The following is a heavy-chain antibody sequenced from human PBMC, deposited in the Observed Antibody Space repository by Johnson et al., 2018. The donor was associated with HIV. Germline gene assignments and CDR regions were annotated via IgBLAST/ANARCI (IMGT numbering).Heavy chain of an antibody. J-gene: IGHJ3*02. CDR1: GFTFSYYA. V-gene: IGHV3-30*14. Sequence: QVQLVESGGGVVQPGRSLRLSCAASGFTFSYYAMHWVRQVPGKGLEWVAVISYDGTNKYYANSVKGRFTISRDNSKNTLHLQMNSLNAEDTAMYYCARTSTPYDTHVGPFDIWGQGTMVTVSS. D-gene: IGHD3-22*01. CDR3: ARTSTPYDTHVGPFDI. CDR2: ISYDGTNK.